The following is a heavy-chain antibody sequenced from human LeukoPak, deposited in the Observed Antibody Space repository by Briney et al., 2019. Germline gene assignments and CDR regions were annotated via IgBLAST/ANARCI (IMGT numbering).Heavy chain of an antibody. CDR2: IEDDGSRK. CDR1: GFTFNRFA. V-gene: IGHV3-7*01. J-gene: IGHJ4*02. CDR3: ARDIPRGATHLDY. D-gene: IGHD1-26*01. Sequence: GGSLRLSCVASGFTFNRFALHWVRQAPGKGLEWVASIEDDGSRKNYGDSVKGRFTISRDNAENSLYLQMNILRVEDTAVYFCARDIPRGATHLDYWGQGTLVTVSA.